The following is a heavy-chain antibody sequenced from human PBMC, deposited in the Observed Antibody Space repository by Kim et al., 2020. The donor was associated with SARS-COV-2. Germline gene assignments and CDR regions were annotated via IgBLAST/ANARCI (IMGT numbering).Heavy chain of an antibody. J-gene: IGHJ4*02. Sequence: SGGIYYNPPLKSRVTISVDPSKNQFSLKLSSVTAAATAVYYCAGSRGYSWGQGTLVTVSS. CDR2: SGGI. D-gene: IGHD5-18*01. CDR3: AGSRGYS. V-gene: IGHV4-28*02.